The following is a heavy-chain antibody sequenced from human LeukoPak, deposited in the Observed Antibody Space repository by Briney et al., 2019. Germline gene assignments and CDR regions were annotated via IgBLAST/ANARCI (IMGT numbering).Heavy chain of an antibody. Sequence: GGSLRLSCTASGFTFSSFGIHWVRQAPGKGLEWVAVVSDDGRTKYYAASVEGRFTISRDNSRNTLYLQMNSLRAEDTAVYYCARRALSIAVAGNIDYWGQGTLVTVSS. V-gene: IGHV3-30*03. CDR1: GFTFSSFG. CDR2: VSDDGRTK. J-gene: IGHJ4*02. D-gene: IGHD6-19*01. CDR3: ARRALSIAVAGNIDY.